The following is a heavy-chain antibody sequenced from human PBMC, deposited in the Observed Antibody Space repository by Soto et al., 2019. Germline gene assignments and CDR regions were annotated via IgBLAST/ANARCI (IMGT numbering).Heavy chain of an antibody. V-gene: IGHV3-30-3*01. CDR3: ARASPPCSGGSCYPGGWFDP. CDR2: ISYDGSNK. CDR1: GFTFSSYA. D-gene: IGHD2-15*01. J-gene: IGHJ5*02. Sequence: QVQLVESGGGVVQPGRSLRLSCAASGFTFSSYAMHWVRQAPGKGLEWVAVISYDGSNKYYADSVKGRFTISRDNSKNTLYLQMNSLRAEDTAVYCCARASPPCSGGSCYPGGWFDPWGQGTLVTVSS.